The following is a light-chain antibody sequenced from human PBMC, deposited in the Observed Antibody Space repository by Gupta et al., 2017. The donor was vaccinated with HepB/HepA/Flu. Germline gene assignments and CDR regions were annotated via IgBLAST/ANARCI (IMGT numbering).Light chain of an antibody. CDR2: NSD. CDR3: AAWDDSLKAYV. J-gene: IGLJ1*01. V-gene: IGLV1-44*01. CDR1: SSNIGRNT. Sequence: QSVLTQPPSASGTPGQTVTLACSGSSSNIGRNTVDWYQHVPGTAPKLPIYNSDQRPSGVPDRFSGSKSDTSASLATSGLHSEDEADYYCAAWDDSLKAYVFGSGTKVTVL.